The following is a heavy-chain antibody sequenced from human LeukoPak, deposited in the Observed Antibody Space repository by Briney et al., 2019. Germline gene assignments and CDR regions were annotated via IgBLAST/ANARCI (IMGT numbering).Heavy chain of an antibody. J-gene: IGHJ4*02. CDR1: GFTVSGNY. CDR2: IYGNNST. Sequence: PGGSLRLSCAASGFTVSGNYMSWVRQAPGQGLEWVSVIYGNNSTSYADSVKGRFTISRDNSKNTLDLQMHSLRDEDTAVYYCGRGWQIGNEGPIEYWGQGTLVTVSS. CDR3: GRGWQIGNEGPIEY. V-gene: IGHV3-53*01. D-gene: IGHD4-23*01.